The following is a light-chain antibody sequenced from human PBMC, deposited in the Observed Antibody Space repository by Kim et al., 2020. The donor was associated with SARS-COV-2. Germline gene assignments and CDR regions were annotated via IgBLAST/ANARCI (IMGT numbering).Light chain of an antibody. CDR1: QGIRND. J-gene: IGKJ4*01. Sequence: AIQMTQSPSSLSASVGDRVTISCRASQGIRNDLGWYQQKPGKAPKFLIYAASTLESGVPSRFSGSGSGTDFTLTICCLQPEDFATYYCLQDHSYPLSFGGGAKMDSK. CDR3: LQDHSYPLS. CDR2: AAS. V-gene: IGKV1-6*01.